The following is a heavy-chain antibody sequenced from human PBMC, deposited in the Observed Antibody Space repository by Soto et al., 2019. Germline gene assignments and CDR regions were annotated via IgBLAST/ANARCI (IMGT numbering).Heavy chain of an antibody. D-gene: IGHD6-13*01. CDR2: IDWDDDK. CDR1: GFSLSTSGMR. Sequence: VSGPTLVNPTQTLTLTCTFSGFSLSTSGMRVSWIRQPPGKALEWLARIDWDDDKFYSTSLKTRLTISKDTSKNQVVLTMTNMDPVDTATYYCARHLRIAAGSLDGMDVWGQGTTVTVSS. CDR3: ARHLRIAAGSLDGMDV. V-gene: IGHV2-70*04. J-gene: IGHJ6*02.